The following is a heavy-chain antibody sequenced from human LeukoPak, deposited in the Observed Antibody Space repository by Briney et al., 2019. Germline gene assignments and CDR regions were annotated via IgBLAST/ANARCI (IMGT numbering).Heavy chain of an antibody. V-gene: IGHV3-33*06. D-gene: IGHD3-22*01. CDR1: GFTFRSYG. CDR2: IWYDGSNK. Sequence: GGSLRLSCAASGFTFRSYGMHWVRQAPGKGLEWVAVIWYDGSNKYYADSVKGRFTISRDNSKNTLYLQMNSLRAEDTAVYYCAKEQYYYDSSGYYPLFDYWGQGTLVTVSS. CDR3: AKEQYYYDSSGYYPLFDY. J-gene: IGHJ4*02.